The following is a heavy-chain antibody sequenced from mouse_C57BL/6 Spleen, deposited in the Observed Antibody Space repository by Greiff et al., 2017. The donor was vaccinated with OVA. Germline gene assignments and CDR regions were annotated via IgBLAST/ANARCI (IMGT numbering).Heavy chain of an antibody. CDR2: IDPNSGGT. V-gene: IGHV1-72*01. CDR1: GYTFTSYW. J-gene: IGHJ1*03. CDR3: ARSLYSNYGYWYFDV. D-gene: IGHD2-5*01. Sequence: QVQLKQPGAELVKPGASVKLSCKASGYTFTSYWMHWVKQRPGRGLEWIGRIDPNSGGTKYNEKFKSKATLTVDKPSSTAYMQLSSLTSEDSAVYYCARSLYSNYGYWYFDVWGTGTTVTVSS.